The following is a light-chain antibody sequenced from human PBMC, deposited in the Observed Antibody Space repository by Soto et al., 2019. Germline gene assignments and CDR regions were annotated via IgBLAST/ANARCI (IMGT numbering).Light chain of an antibody. CDR1: QTVDSKY. V-gene: IGKV3-20*01. CDR3: QQYGRSPFT. Sequence: EIVLTQSPGTLSLSPVQRATLSFRASQTVDSKYFSWYQQRPGQAPRLLIYGASSRATGVPDRFSASGSGTDFTLAISRLEPEDFAVYYCQQYGRSPFTFGPGTKVDIK. J-gene: IGKJ3*01. CDR2: GAS.